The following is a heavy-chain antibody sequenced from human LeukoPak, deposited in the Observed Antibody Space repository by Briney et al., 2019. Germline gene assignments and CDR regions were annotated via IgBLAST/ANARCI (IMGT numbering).Heavy chain of an antibody. Sequence: PGGSLRLSCAASVSFLSPFAMHWVRQAPGKGLEWVALISYDGSHTYYADSMKGRFTISRDNSRNVLYLQMTSLRGDDSAVYYCAREEQELVRDYYYYMDVWGKGTTVTVSS. D-gene: IGHD6-13*01. V-gene: IGHV3-30*01. CDR3: AREEQELVRDYYYYMDV. J-gene: IGHJ6*03. CDR2: ISYDGSHT. CDR1: VSFLSPFA.